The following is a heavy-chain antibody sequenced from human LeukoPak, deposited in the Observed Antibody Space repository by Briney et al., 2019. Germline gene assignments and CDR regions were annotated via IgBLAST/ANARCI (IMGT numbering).Heavy chain of an antibody. CDR1: GFTFSSYA. CDR3: AKDPGYCSSTSCYLFYAFDI. V-gene: IGHV3-23*01. Sequence: GGSLRLSCAASGFTFSSYAMSWVRQAPGKGLEWVSSISGSGSSTYYAGSVKGRFTISRDNSKNTLYLQMNSLRAEDTAVYYCAKDPGYCSSTSCYLFYAFDIWGQGTMVTVSS. CDR2: ISGSGSST. D-gene: IGHD2-2*01. J-gene: IGHJ3*02.